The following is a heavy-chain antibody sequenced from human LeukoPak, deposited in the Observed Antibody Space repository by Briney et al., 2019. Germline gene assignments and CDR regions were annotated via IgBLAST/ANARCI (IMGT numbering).Heavy chain of an antibody. Sequence: GASVKVSCKASGYTFTSYGISWVRQAPGQGLEWMGWISAHNGNTNYAQKLQGRVTMTTDTSTSTAYMELRSLRSDDTAVYYCARRRYDILTGYYETHTFDYWGQGTLVTVSS. CDR3: ARRRYDILTGYYETHTFDY. CDR1: GYTFTSYG. D-gene: IGHD3-9*01. V-gene: IGHV1-18*04. J-gene: IGHJ4*02. CDR2: ISAHNGNT.